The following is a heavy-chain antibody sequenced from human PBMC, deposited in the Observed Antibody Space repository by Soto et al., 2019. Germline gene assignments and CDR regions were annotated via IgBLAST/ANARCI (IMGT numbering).Heavy chain of an antibody. J-gene: IGHJ6*02. Sequence: SVKVSCKASVGTFSSYAISWVRQAPGQGLEWMGGIIPIFGTANYAQKFQGRVTITADESTSTAYMGLSSLRSEDTAVYYCARDLFGDIVLMVYAPGLGGMDVWGQGTTVTVSS. CDR3: ARDLFGDIVLMVYAPGLGGMDV. CDR2: IIPIFGTA. D-gene: IGHD2-8*01. CDR1: VGTFSSYA. V-gene: IGHV1-69*13.